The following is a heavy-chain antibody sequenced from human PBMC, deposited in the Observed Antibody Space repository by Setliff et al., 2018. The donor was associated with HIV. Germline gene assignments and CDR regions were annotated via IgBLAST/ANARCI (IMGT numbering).Heavy chain of an antibody. D-gene: IGHD3-16*01. J-gene: IGHJ3*02. V-gene: IGHV3-21*01. CDR3: TRDLGLTGGEAFDI. CDR1: GFTFSAYT. Sequence: PGGSLRLSCVASGFTFSAYTMNWVRQAPGKGLEWVASLSAESTFIYYADSMKGRFTISRDNARNSLYLQMNSLRAEDTAMYYCTRDLGLTGGEAFDIWGQGTMVTVSS. CDR2: LSAESTFI.